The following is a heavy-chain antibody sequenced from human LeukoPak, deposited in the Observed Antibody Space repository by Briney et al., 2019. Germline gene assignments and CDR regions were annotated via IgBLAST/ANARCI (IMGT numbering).Heavy chain of an antibody. CDR2: ISDSGGRT. D-gene: IGHD6-13*01. J-gene: IGHJ6*02. CDR1: GFTFSTYS. CDR3: AKGTLRGSSNWYHHGMDV. Sequence: PGGSLRLSCAASGFTFSTYSMNWVRQAPGKGLEWVSGISDSGGRTYNADSVKGRFTISRDNSKNTLYLQMNSLRVEDTAVYYCAKGTLRGSSNWYHHGMDVWGQGTTVTVSS. V-gene: IGHV3-23*01.